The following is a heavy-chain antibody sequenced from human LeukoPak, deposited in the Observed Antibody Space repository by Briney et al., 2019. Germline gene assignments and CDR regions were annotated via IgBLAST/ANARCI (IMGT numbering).Heavy chain of an antibody. J-gene: IGHJ6*03. CDR3: AREGSHDTLTYYYYYMDV. V-gene: IGHV4-34*01. CDR1: GESFSGYF. D-gene: IGHD3-22*01. Sequence: SETLSPTCAVYGESFSGYFWSWIRQPPGKGLEWIGEINHSGYTNYNPSLKSRVTISVDTSKNQFSLKLSSVTAADTAVYYCAREGSHDTLTYYYYYMDVWGKGTTVTISS. CDR2: INHSGYT.